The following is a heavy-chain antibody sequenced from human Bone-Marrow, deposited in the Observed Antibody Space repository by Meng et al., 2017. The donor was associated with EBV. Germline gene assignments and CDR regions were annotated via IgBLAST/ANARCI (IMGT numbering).Heavy chain of an antibody. J-gene: IGHJ5*02. CDR1: GGSMSTYY. CDR3: ARGSIVGVNWFDP. Sequence: VHLQEAGPGLVKPSETLSLPCTVSGGSMSTYYWSWIRQPPGKGLEWIGYIYYSGNTNYNPSLESRVTMSVDTSKNQFSLKLSSVTAADTAVYYCARGSIVGVNWFDPWGQGTLVTVSS. D-gene: IGHD2-21*01. V-gene: IGHV4-59*01. CDR2: IYYSGNT.